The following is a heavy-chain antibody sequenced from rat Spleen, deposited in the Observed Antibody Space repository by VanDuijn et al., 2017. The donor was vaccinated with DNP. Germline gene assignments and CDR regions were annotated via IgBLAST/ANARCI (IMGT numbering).Heavy chain of an antibody. V-gene: IGHV2-47*01. CDR1: GLSLISNS. CDR3: ARDGQWDYLDY. J-gene: IGHJ2*01. CDR2: MSSGGST. D-gene: IGHD1-1*01. Sequence: QVQLKESGPGLVQPSQTLSLTCTVSGLSLISNSVSWIRQPPGKGLEWMGVMSSGGSTYYNSALKSRLSISRDTSKSQVFLEVNSLQSEDTATYFCARDGQWDYLDYWGQGVMVTVSS.